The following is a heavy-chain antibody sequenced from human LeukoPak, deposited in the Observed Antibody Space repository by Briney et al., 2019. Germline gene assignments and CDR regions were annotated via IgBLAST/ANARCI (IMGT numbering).Heavy chain of an antibody. J-gene: IGHJ3*02. CDR2: LYSGGST. CDR3: ARDKGTFAFDI. Sequence: GGSLRLSCAASGFTVSSNYTSWVRQAPGKGLEWVSVLYSGGSTYYADSVKGRFTISRDNSKNTVYLQMNSLRGEDTAVFYCARDKGTFAFDIWGQGTMVTVSS. CDR1: GFTVSSNY. V-gene: IGHV3-53*01. D-gene: IGHD3-10*01.